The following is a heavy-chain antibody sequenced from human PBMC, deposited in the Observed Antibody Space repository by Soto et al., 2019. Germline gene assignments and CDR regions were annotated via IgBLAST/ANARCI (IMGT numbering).Heavy chain of an antibody. Sequence: EVQLLESGGDLVQPGGSLRLSCAASGFIFSSYAMNWVRQAPGKGLEWVSGISGSDGSTYYADSVKGRLTISRDNSKNTLYLQMNSLRAEDTAVYYCAKKRVVGNMRDGAYYYGMDVWGQGTTVTVSS. CDR1: GFIFSSYA. V-gene: IGHV3-23*01. CDR2: ISGSDGST. J-gene: IGHJ6*02. D-gene: IGHD2-15*01. CDR3: AKKRVVGNMRDGAYYYGMDV.